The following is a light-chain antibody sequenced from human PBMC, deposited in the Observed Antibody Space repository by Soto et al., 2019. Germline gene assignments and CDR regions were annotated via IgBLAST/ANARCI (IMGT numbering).Light chain of an antibody. CDR1: NIGSKG. J-gene: IGLJ2*01. V-gene: IGLV3-21*01. CDR3: QVWDSGSAHVV. CDR2: SDT. Sequence: SSELTQPPSVSVAPGETARISCGGNNIGSKGVHWYQQKPGQAPVLVIYSDTDLPPVIPERFSGSNSANMATLTISRVEAGDEADYYCQVWDSGSAHVVFGGGTKVTVL.